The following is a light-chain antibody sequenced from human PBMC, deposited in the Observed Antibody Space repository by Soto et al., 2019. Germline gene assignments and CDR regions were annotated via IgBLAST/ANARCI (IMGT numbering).Light chain of an antibody. CDR2: DAS. Sequence: DIQMTQSPSTLSASVGDRVTITCRASQSISSWLAWYQQKPGKAPKLLIYDASSLESGVPSRFSGSGSGTEFTLTISSLQPEDFATYYCLQHNTYPLTFGGGTRWIS. CDR1: QSISSW. V-gene: IGKV1-5*01. J-gene: IGKJ4*01. CDR3: LQHNTYPLT.